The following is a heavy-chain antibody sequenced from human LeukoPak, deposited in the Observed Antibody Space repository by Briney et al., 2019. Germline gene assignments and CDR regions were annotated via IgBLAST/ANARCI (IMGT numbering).Heavy chain of an antibody. CDR3: ARVSSGRVEYSGSFFDY. CDR2: IYYSGST. CDR1: GGSISSGGYY. D-gene: IGHD1-26*01. J-gene: IGHJ4*02. V-gene: IGHV4-31*03. Sequence: QSSETLSLTCTVSGGSISSGGYYWSWIRQHPGKGLEWIGYIYYSGSTYYNPSLKSRVTISVDTSKNQFSLKLSSVTAADTAVYYCARVSSGRVEYSGSFFDYWGQGTLVTVSS.